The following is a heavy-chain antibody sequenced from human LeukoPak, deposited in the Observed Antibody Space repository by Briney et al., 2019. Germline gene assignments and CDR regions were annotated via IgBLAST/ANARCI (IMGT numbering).Heavy chain of an antibody. CDR2: ISSSSSTI. V-gene: IGHV3-48*02. D-gene: IGHD6-13*01. Sequence: PGGSLRLSCAASGFTFSSYSVNWVRQAPGKGLEWVSYISSSSSTIYYADSVKGRFTISRDNAKNSLYLQMNSLRDEDTAVYYCAKDPPGYSSSWYYFDYWGQGTLVTVSS. CDR3: AKDPPGYSSSWYYFDY. J-gene: IGHJ4*02. CDR1: GFTFSSYS.